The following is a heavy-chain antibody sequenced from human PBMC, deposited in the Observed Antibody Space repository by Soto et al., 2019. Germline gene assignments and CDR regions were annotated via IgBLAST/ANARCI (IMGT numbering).Heavy chain of an antibody. CDR3: AREPPGYCSGGSGYAVIGKAFDI. J-gene: IGHJ3*02. V-gene: IGHV4-30-4*01. D-gene: IGHD2-15*01. CDR2: IYYSGST. CDR1: GVSISSGDYY. Sequence: PSETLSLTCTVSGVSISSGDYYCSWIRQPPWKGLEWIGYIYYSGSTYYNPSLKSRVTISVDTSKNQFSLKLSSVTAADTAVYYCAREPPGYCSGGSGYAVIGKAFDIWGQGTMVNVS.